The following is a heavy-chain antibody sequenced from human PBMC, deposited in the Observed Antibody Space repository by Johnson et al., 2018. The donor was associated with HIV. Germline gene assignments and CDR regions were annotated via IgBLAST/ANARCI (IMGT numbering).Heavy chain of an antibody. Sequence: QMQLVESGGGLVKPGESLRLSCAASGFTFSNAWMHWVRQAPGKGLEWVAVISYDGSNKYYADSVKGRLTISRDNSKNTLYLQMHSLRAEDTAVYYCARERARQELGLDGAFDIWGQGTTVSVS. D-gene: IGHD6-13*01. J-gene: IGHJ3*02. CDR3: ARERARQELGLDGAFDI. CDR2: ISYDGSNK. CDR1: GFTFSNAW. V-gene: IGHV3-30*03.